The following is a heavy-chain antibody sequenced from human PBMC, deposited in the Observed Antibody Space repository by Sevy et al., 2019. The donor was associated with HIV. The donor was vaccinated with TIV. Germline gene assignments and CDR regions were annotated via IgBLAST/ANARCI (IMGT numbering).Heavy chain of an antibody. CDR3: ARDSDGSGHYYADYYDY. V-gene: IGHV1-18*01. CDR1: GYTFTTYP. CDR2: ISTYSGET. J-gene: IGHJ4*02. Sequence: ASVKVSCKASGYTFTTYPIGWVRQAPGQGLEWMGWISTYSGETRDAQKFQGRATMTTDTSTSTAYLELRSLRSDDTAVYYCARDSDGSGHYYADYYDYWGQGTLVTVSA. D-gene: IGHD3-22*01.